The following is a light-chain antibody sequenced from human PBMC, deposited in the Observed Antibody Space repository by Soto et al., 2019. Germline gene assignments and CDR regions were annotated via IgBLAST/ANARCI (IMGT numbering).Light chain of an antibody. Sequence: DIQMTQSPSTLSASVGDRVTITCRASQSISVWLAWYQQKAGKAPNLQIYKASRLESGVPSRFSGSGSETEFTLTISGLQPGDSATYYCQQYNSYSPTFGQGTKVDSK. CDR3: QQYNSYSPT. V-gene: IGKV1-5*03. CDR1: QSISVW. CDR2: KAS. J-gene: IGKJ1*01.